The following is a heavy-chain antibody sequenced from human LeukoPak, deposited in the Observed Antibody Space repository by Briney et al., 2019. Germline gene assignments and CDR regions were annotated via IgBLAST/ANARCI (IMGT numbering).Heavy chain of an antibody. D-gene: IGHD6-19*01. CDR1: GYTFTNYG. CDR3: ARAFGIAVAGTGDY. CDR2: ISAYNGNT. V-gene: IGHV1-18*01. J-gene: IGHJ4*02. Sequence: ASVKVSCKASGYTFTNYGISWVRRAPGQGLEWMGWISAYNGNTNYAQKLQGRVTMTTDTSTSTAYMELRSLRSDDTAVYYCARAFGIAVAGTGDYWGQGTLVTVSS.